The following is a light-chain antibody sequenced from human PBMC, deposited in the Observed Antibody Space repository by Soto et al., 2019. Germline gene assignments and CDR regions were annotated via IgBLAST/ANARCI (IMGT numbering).Light chain of an antibody. CDR2: GAS. V-gene: IGKV3-20*01. CDR1: QSLRDSY. Sequence: ENVLSQSPGTLSLSPGERATLSCRASQSLRDSYLAWYQQKPGQAPRLLIYGASNRATGIPDRFSGSGSGTDFTLTISRLESEDFAVYYCQQFGGSSHTFGGGTKVEIK. CDR3: QQFGGSSHT. J-gene: IGKJ4*01.